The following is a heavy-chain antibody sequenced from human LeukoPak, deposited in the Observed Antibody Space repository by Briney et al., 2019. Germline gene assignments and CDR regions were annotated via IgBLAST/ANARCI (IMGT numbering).Heavy chain of an antibody. CDR3: ARGQSGYYDY. J-gene: IGHJ4*02. CDR1: GGSINSGGYY. Sequence: PSQTLSLTCTVSGGSINSGGYYWSWIRQHPGKGLEWIGYICYSGSTYYNPSLKSRVTISVDTSKNQFSLKLSSVTAADTAVYYCARGQSGYYDYWGQGTLVTVSS. CDR2: ICYSGST. V-gene: IGHV4-31*03. D-gene: IGHD3-3*01.